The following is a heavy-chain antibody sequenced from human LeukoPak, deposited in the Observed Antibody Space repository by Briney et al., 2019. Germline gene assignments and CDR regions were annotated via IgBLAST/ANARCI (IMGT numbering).Heavy chain of an antibody. J-gene: IGHJ4*02. CDR2: IYYSGST. Sequence: PSETLSLTCTVSGVSVSSGSYYWSWIRQPPGKGLEWIGYIYYSGSTNYNPSLKSRVTISVDTSKNQFSLELSSVTAAGTAVYYCARAVDSGWYVFDYWGQGTLVTVSS. CDR3: ARAVDSGWYVFDY. CDR1: GVSVSSGSYY. D-gene: IGHD6-19*01. V-gene: IGHV4-61*01.